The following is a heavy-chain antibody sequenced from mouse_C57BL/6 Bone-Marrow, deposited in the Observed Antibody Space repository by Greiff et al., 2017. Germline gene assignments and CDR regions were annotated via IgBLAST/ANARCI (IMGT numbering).Heavy chain of an antibody. CDR3: TGYYGSSSYFDV. J-gene: IGHJ1*03. CDR1: GFNIKDDY. CDR2: IDPENGDT. Sequence: EVQRVESGAELVRPGASVKLSCTASGFNIKDDYMHWVKQRPEQGLEWIGWIDPENGDTEYASKFQGKATITADTSSNTAYLQLSSLTSEDTAVYYCTGYYGSSSYFDVWGTGTTVTVSS. V-gene: IGHV14-4*01. D-gene: IGHD1-1*01.